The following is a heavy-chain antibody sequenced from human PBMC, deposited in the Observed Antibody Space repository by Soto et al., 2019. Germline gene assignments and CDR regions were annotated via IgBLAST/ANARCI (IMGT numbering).Heavy chain of an antibody. V-gene: IGHV3-23*01. J-gene: IGHJ4*02. CDR1: GFPCSAYG. CDR3: AFGQRLRDPNDEGYDL. D-gene: IGHD5-12*01. Sequence: EVQLLESGEHLVQPGGSLRLSCEGTGFPCSAYGMSWVRQAQGKGLEWVSSISCNSDTSYYADSVKGRFTISRDNSENTLYLPTIILRNISTDDCFWAFGQRLRDPNDEGYDLRGQRTLVTDS. CDR2: ISCNSDTS.